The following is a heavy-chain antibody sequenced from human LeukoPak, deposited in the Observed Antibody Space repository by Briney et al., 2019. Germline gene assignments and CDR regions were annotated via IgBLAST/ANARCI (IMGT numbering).Heavy chain of an antibody. CDR2: IIPILGIA. CDR3: ARGLGLLRFLEWLAY. CDR1: GGTFSSYA. J-gene: IGHJ4*02. D-gene: IGHD3-3*01. Sequence: GASVKVSCKASGGTFSSYAISWVRQAPGQGLEWMGRIIPILGIANYAQKFQGRVTITADKSTSTAYMELSSLRSEDTAVYYCARGLGLLRFLEWLAYWGQGTLVTVSS. V-gene: IGHV1-69*04.